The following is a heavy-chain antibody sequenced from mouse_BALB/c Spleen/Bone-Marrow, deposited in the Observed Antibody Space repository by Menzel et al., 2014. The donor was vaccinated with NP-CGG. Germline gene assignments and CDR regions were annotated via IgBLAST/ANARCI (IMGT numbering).Heavy chain of an antibody. Sequence: EVQLQQSGAELVKPGASVKLSCTASGFNIKDTYIHWVKQRPEQGLEWIGRIDPANGNTKYDPKFQGKATITADTSSNTAYLQLSSLTSEDTAVYYGSSYAMDYWGQGTSVTVSS. CDR3: SSYAMDY. CDR2: IDPANGNT. V-gene: IGHV14-3*02. CDR1: GFNIKDTY. J-gene: IGHJ4*01.